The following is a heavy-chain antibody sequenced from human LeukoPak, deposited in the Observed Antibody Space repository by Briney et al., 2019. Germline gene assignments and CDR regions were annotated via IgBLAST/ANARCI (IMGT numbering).Heavy chain of an antibody. CDR2: INPNSGGT. D-gene: IGHD3-22*01. CDR1: GYTFTGYY. V-gene: IGHV1-2*02. CDR3: ARDAPPTYYYDSSGSYDY. J-gene: IGHJ4*02. Sequence: ASVKVSCKASGYTFTGYYMHWVRQAPGRGLEWMGWINPNSGGTNYAQKFQGRVTMTRDTSISTAYMELSRLRSDDTAVYYCARDAPPTYYYDSSGSYDYWGQGTLVTVSS.